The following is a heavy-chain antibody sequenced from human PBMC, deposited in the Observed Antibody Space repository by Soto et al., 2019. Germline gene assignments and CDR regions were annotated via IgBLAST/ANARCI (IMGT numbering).Heavy chain of an antibody. Sequence: GASGKVSCKASCYTFTSYGISWGRQAPGQGLEWMGWISAFNGNTNYAQKLQGRVTMTTDTSTSTAYMELRSLRSDDTAVYYCARVDYYGSGSYYSPRSYNYFAPWSQRNPVTVSS. CDR3: ARVDYYGSGSYYSPRSYNYFAP. V-gene: IGHV1-18*01. D-gene: IGHD3-10*01. CDR2: ISAFNGNT. CDR1: CYTFTSYG. J-gene: IGHJ5*02.